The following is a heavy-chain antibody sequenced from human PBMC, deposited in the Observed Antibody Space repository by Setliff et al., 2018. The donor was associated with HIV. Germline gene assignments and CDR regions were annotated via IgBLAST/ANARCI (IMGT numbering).Heavy chain of an antibody. CDR2: ISFDGSRT. Sequence: PGGSLRLSCVASGFTFSTFAMHWVRQAPGKGLEWVSVISFDGSRTYYIDSVQGRFTISRDNSKNTLYLQLNSLKTEDTAVYYCARGPHMYCTVTNCMYDSWGQGTLVTVSS. D-gene: IGHD2-8*02. J-gene: IGHJ4*02. CDR3: ARGPHMYCTVTNCMYDS. V-gene: IGHV3-30*07. CDR1: GFTFSTFA.